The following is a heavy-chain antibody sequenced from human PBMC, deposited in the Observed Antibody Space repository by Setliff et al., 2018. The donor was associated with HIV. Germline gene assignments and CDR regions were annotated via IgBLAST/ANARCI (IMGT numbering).Heavy chain of an antibody. CDR1: GGSISSYY. CDR2: IYPIGSPDYPSGNT. D-gene: IGHD3-10*01. CDR3: ATNFGSGTYFDAHYFDS. J-gene: IGHJ4*02. Sequence: SETLSLTCTVSGGSISSYYWSWIRQSPGKGLEWIGYIYPIGSPDYPSGNTVYNPSFRSRVTLSLDTSKNQFSLKLTSVTAADTAIYFCATNFGSGTYFDAHYFDSWGPGTLVTVSS. V-gene: IGHV4-4*08.